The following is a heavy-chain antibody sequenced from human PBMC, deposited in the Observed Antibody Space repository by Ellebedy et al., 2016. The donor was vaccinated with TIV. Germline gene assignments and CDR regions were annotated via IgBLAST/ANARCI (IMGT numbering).Heavy chain of an antibody. CDR2: VYSSGNT. Sequence: MPSETLSLTCSVSGGSMNLYYWSWIRQTPAKGLEWIGYVYSSGNTNYNPSLQSRVTISVDLSKSQFSLNLTSVTAADTAVYFCARVVPGESSLSAYDIWGQGTVVTVSS. J-gene: IGHJ3*02. V-gene: IGHV4-59*01. CDR3: ARVVPGESSLSAYDI. CDR1: GGSMNLYY. D-gene: IGHD7-27*01.